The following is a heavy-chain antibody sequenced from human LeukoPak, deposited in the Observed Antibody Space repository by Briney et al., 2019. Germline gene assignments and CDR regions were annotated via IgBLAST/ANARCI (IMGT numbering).Heavy chain of an antibody. CDR1: GGSISSSSYY. Sequence: SETLPLTCTVSGGSISSSSYYWGWIRQPPGKGLERIGSTYYSVCTYYNPSLESRVTISVDTSKNQFSLKLSSVTAADTAVYYCASAGSYSVDYWGQGTLVTVSS. J-gene: IGHJ4*02. CDR3: ASAGSYSVDY. V-gene: IGHV4-39*01. D-gene: IGHD1-26*01. CDR2: TYYSVCT.